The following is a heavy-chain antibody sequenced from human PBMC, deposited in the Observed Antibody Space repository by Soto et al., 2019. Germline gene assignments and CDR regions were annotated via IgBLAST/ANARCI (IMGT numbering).Heavy chain of an antibody. J-gene: IGHJ6*02. Sequence: GGPLRLSCGASGFTLSSYDMSWVRLAPGKGLEWVSVIGSSGGGTYYADSVKGRFTISRDNSKLYLQMSRLRAEDTALYMCVRHAKLTSVTANVGYYYGLDIWGQGTTVTVSS. CDR1: GFTLSSYD. CDR3: VRHAKLTSVTANVGYYYGLDI. V-gene: IGHV3-23*01. D-gene: IGHD4-4*01. CDR2: IGSSGGGT.